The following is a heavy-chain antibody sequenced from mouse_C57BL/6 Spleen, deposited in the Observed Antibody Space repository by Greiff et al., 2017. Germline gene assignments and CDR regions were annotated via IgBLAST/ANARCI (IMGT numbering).Heavy chain of an antibody. Sequence: QVQLQQSGPGLVAPSQSLPSTCTVSGFSLTSDAISWVGKPPGKGMAWLGVIWTGGGTNYNSGLKSRLSNSQDNAKSAVFVKMNSLQTGATPRDSSAGGSRRAVGYWGQETSATVSS. D-gene: IGHD6-1*01. V-gene: IGHV2-9-1*01. CDR2: IWTGGGT. J-gene: IGHJ4*01. CDR3: AGGSRRAVGY. CDR1: GFSLTSDA.